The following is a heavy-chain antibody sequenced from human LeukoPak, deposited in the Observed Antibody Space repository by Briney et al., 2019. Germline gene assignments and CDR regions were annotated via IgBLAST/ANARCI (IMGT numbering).Heavy chain of an antibody. V-gene: IGHV4-38-2*02. D-gene: IGHD3-10*01. CDR3: ARARYYGSGSYHRWFDP. Sequence: SETLSLTCTVSGYSISSGYYWGWIRQPPGKGLEWIGSIYHSGSTNYNPSLKSRVTISVDTSKNQFSLKLSSVTAADTAVYYCARARYYGSGSYHRWFDPWGQGTLVTVSS. CDR1: GYSISSGYY. J-gene: IGHJ5*02. CDR2: IYHSGST.